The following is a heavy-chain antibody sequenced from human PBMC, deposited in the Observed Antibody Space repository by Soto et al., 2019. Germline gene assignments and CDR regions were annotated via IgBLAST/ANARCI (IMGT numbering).Heavy chain of an antibody. CDR3: AKRGPYSSGWYSPIFDY. CDR2: ISESGGST. CDR1: GFSFSDYA. J-gene: IGHJ4*02. D-gene: IGHD6-13*01. V-gene: IGHV3-23*01. Sequence: GGSLRLSCAASGFSFSDYAMSWVRQAPGKGLEWVSVISESGGSTHYADSVRGRFTVSRDNSKNSLSLRMNSLRDEDTAVYFCAKRGPYSSGWYSPIFDYWGQG.